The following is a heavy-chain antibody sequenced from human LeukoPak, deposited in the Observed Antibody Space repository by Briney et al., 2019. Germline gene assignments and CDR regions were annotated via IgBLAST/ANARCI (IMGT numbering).Heavy chain of an antibody. J-gene: IGHJ4*02. D-gene: IGHD1-26*01. CDR1: GFTFSSYG. CDR2: ISYDGSNK. Sequence: PGGSLRLSCAASGFTFSSYGMHWVRQAPGQGLEWVAVISYDGSNKYYADSVKGRFTISRDNSKNTLYLQMNSLRAEDTAVYYCAKDKGYSGSYFYFVYWGEGTMVTVSS. V-gene: IGHV3-30*18. CDR3: AKDKGYSGSYFYFVY.